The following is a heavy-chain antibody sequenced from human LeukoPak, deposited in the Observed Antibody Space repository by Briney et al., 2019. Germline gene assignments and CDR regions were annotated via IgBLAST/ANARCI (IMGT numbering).Heavy chain of an antibody. CDR3: AGVFPLRNWFDP. CDR2: IYYSGST. J-gene: IGHJ5*02. D-gene: IGHD5-12*01. CDR1: GGSISSYY. V-gene: IGHV4-59*01. Sequence: SETLSLTCTVSGGSISSYYWSWIRQPPGKGLEWIGYIYYSGSTNYNPSLKSRVTISVDTSKNQFSLKLSSVTAADTAVYYCAGVFPLRNWFDPWGQGTLVTVSS.